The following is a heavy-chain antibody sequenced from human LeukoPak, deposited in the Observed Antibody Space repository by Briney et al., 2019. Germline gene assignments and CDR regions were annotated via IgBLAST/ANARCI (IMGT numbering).Heavy chain of an antibody. J-gene: IGHJ5*02. CDR2: INHSGST. CDR1: GGSFSGYY. D-gene: IGHD6-13*01. V-gene: IGHV4-34*01. Sequence: SETLSLTCAVYGGSFSGYYCSWIRQPPGKGLEWIGEINHSGSTNYNPSLKSRVTISVDTSKKQFSLKLSSVTAAATAVYYCAREVVTSSSWYGPLNWFDPWGQGTLVTVSS. CDR3: AREVVTSSSWYGPLNWFDP.